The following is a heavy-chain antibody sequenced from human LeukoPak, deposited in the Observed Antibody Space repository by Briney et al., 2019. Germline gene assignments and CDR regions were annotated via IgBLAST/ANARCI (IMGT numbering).Heavy chain of an antibody. CDR1: GGSINSYF. V-gene: IGHV4-4*07. CDR3: ARAPSIVGAYSYFDY. J-gene: IGHJ4*02. D-gene: IGHD1-26*01. Sequence: SETLSLTCTVSGGSINSYFWSWIRQPAGKGLEWIGRIYTSGSTNYNPSLKSRVTMSVDTSKNQISLKLSSVTAADTAVYYCARAPSIVGAYSYFDYWGQGTLVTVSS. CDR2: IYTSGST.